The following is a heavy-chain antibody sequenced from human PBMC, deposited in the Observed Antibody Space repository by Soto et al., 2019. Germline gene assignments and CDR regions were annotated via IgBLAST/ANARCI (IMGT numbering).Heavy chain of an antibody. CDR3: ASQYYYDSSGSQTFDY. J-gene: IGHJ4*02. D-gene: IGHD3-22*01. CDR1: GGSISSYY. CDR2: IYYGGGT. Sequence: SQTLSLTCTVPGGSISSYYWNWIRQPPGKGLEWIGDIYYGGGTNYNPSLKSRVTLSVDTSKNQFSLKLSSVTAADTAVYYCASQYYYDSSGSQTFDYWGQGTQVTVSS. V-gene: IGHV4-59*01.